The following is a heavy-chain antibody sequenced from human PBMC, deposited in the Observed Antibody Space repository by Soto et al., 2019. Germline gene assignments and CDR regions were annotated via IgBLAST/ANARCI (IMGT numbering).Heavy chain of an antibody. V-gene: IGHV4-30-2*01. CDR3: ARGNFYSNYGFDY. J-gene: IGHJ4*02. CDR2: IYHSGST. CDR1: GGSISSGGYS. Sequence: SETLSLTCAVSGGSISSGGYSWSWIRQPPGKGLEWIGYIYHSGSTYYNPSLKSRVTISVDRSKNQFSLKLSSVTAADTAVYYCARGNFYSNYGFDYWGQGTLVTVSS. D-gene: IGHD4-4*01.